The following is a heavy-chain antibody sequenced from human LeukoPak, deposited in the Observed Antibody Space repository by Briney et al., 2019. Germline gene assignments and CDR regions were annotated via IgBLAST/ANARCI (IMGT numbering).Heavy chain of an antibody. CDR3: AREKYSGGYLLDY. CDR1: GYTFTGYY. CDR2: INPNSGGT. Sequence: ASVKVSCKASGYTFTGYYLHWVRQAPGQGLEWMGWINPNSGGTSYAQKFQGRVTMTRDTSISTAYMELSSLRSDDTAVYYCAREKYSGGYLLDYWGQGALVTVSS. J-gene: IGHJ4*02. V-gene: IGHV1-2*02. D-gene: IGHD1-26*01.